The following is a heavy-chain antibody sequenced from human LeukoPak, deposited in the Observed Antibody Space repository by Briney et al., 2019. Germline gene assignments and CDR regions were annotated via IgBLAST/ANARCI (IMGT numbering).Heavy chain of an antibody. Sequence: GGSLRLSCAASGFTISTYSMNWIRQAPGKGLDWVSYISGSSGTIYYADSVKGRFTISRDNAKSSLYLQMNSLRAEDTAVYYCARRSEFVVLYYMDVWGKGTTVTVSS. J-gene: IGHJ6*03. CDR3: ARRSEFVVLYYMDV. CDR2: ISGSSGTI. CDR1: GFTISTYS. V-gene: IGHV3-48*01. D-gene: IGHD2-21*01.